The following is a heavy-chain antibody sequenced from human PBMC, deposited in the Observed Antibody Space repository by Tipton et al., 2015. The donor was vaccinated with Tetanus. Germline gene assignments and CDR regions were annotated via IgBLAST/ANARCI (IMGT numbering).Heavy chain of an antibody. J-gene: IGHJ5*02. Sequence: QSGAEVKKPGASVKVSCKASGYTFTSYAMNWVRQAPGQGLEWMGWINTNTGNPTYAQGFTGRFVFSLDTSVSTAYLQISSLKAEDTAVYYCARGVTYYYDSSGHQGMYNWFDPWGQGTLVTVSS. CDR3: ARGVTYYYDSSGHQGMYNWFDP. V-gene: IGHV7-4-1*02. CDR1: GYTFTSYA. CDR2: INTNTGNP. D-gene: IGHD3-22*01.